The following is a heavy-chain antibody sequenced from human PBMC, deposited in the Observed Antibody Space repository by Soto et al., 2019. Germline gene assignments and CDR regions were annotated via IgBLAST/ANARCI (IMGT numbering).Heavy chain of an antibody. CDR1: GFSLTTSAVG. V-gene: IGHV2-5*02. Sequence: QITLKESGPTLVKPTQTLTLTCTFSGFSLTTSAVGVGWIRQPPGKALEWLTVIYGDDDQRSSPSLRSRLTISKDTSKTQVVLRMTTMDPVDTATYYCAHRHRASAGVFDLWGQGTLVTVSS. CDR3: AHRHRASAGVFDL. CDR2: IYGDDDQ. J-gene: IGHJ4*02.